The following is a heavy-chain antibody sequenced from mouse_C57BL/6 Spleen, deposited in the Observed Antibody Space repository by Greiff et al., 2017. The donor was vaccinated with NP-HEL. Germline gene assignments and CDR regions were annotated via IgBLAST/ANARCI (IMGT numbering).Heavy chain of an antibody. CDR2: IDPSDSET. V-gene: IGHV1-52*01. CDR3: AREDDGYWFAY. D-gene: IGHD2-3*01. J-gene: IGHJ3*01. Sequence: VQLQQPGAELVRPGSSVKLSCKASGYTFTSYWMHWVKPRPIQGLEWIGNIDPSDSETHYNQKFKDKATLTVDKSSSTAYMQLSSLTSEDSAVYYCAREDDGYWFAYWGQGTLVTVSA. CDR1: GYTFTSYW.